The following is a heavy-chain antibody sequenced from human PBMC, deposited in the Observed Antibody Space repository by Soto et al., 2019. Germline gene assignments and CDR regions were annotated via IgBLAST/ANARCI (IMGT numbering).Heavy chain of an antibody. CDR2: SRDKGNSYST. CDR3: TRSITGTTSSDY. J-gene: IGHJ4*02. D-gene: IGHD1-7*01. CDR1: GFTFSDYY. Sequence: EVQLVESGGGLVQPRGSLRLSCAGSGFTFSDYYIDWVRQAPGKGLEWVGRSRDKGNSYSTDYAASVKGRFTVSRDASKNSLYLQMNSLKTEDTALYYCTRSITGTTSSDYWGQGTLVTVSS. V-gene: IGHV3-72*01.